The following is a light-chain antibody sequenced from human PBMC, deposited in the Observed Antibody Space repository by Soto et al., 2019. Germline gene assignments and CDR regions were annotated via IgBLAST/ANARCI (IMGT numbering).Light chain of an antibody. J-gene: IGLJ1*01. CDR3: AAWDDSLNGQV. CDR2: RND. Sequence: QSVLTQPPSASGTPGQRVTISCSGSSSNIGSNTVNWYQQLPGTAPKLLMYRNDQRPSGVPDRFSGSKSGTSASLAISGLQSEDEADYYCAAWDDSLNGQVFGTGTKVTVL. V-gene: IGLV1-44*01. CDR1: SSNIGSNT.